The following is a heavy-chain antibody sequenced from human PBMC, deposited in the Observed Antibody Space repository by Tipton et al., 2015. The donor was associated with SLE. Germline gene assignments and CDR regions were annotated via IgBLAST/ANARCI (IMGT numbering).Heavy chain of an antibody. Sequence: SLRLSCEASGFTVSNNYMNWVRQSPGKGLEWVSVIYPGGTTYYAESVKGRFNISRDNSKNTLYLHMNSLRAEETAVYYCARDNDWYFDLWGRGTLVTVSS. CDR1: GFTVSNNY. J-gene: IGHJ2*01. CDR2: IYPGGTT. CDR3: ARDNDWYFDL. V-gene: IGHV3-53*01.